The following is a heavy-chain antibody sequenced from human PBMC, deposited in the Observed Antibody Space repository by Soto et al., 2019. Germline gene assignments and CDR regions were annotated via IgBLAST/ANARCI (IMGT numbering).Heavy chain of an antibody. CDR1: GFTFSSYW. J-gene: IGHJ4*02. Sequence: EVQLVESGGGLVQPGGSLRLSCAASGFTFSSYWMHWVRQAPGKGLEWVSRMNMDGNRISYVDSVKGRCTISTDNAKNTVYMEMNSARVEDTAVYYCVRGDGDRYEGHGYLGRHWGQGSLVTVSS. CDR2: MNMDGNRI. V-gene: IGHV3-74*01. CDR3: VRGDGDRYEGHGYLGRH. D-gene: IGHD2-21*01.